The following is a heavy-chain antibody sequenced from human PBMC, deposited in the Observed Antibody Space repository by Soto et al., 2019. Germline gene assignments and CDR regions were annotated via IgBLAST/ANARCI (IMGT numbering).Heavy chain of an antibody. CDR2: FLSKTDGGRT. Sequence: EVQLVESGGGLVKPGGSLRLSCAASGFAFNNAWMSWVRQAPGKGLEWVGRFLSKTDGGRTDYAAPVKGRFTISRDDSKNTLYLQMSSLKTEDTAVYYCAAGTGRTDFDYWGQGTLVTVS. J-gene: IGHJ4*02. V-gene: IGHV3-15*01. CDR1: GFAFNNAW. CDR3: AAGTGRTDFDY. D-gene: IGHD2-2*01.